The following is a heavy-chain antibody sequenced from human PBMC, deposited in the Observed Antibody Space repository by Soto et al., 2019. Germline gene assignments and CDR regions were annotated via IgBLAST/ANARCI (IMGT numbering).Heavy chain of an antibody. D-gene: IGHD3-10*02. V-gene: IGHV4-31*03. Sequence: SETLSLTCTVSGGSISSGGYYWSWIRQHPGKGLEWIGYIYYSGSTYYNTSLKSRVTISVDTSKNQFSLKLSSVTAADTAVYYCAGSNYVRYYYGMDVWGQGTTVTVSS. CDR3: AGSNYVRYYYGMDV. CDR1: GGSISSGGYY. CDR2: IYYSGST. J-gene: IGHJ6*02.